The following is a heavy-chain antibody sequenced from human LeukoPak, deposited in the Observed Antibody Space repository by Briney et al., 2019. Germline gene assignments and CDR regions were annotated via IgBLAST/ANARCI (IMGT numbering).Heavy chain of an antibody. Sequence: SETLSLTCAVYGGSFSDYYWAWIRQPPGKGLEWIGEIHHSGRTNYNPSFKSRITISLDTSRKQFSLKLNSVPAADTAIYYCAADRDIMNPPFDLWGQGTLVTVSS. CDR2: IHHSGRT. CDR3: AADRDIMNPPFDL. V-gene: IGHV4-34*01. J-gene: IGHJ4*02. CDR1: GGSFSDYY. D-gene: IGHD3-9*01.